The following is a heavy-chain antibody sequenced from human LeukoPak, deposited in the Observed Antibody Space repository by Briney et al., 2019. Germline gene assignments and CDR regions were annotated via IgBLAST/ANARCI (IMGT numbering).Heavy chain of an antibody. CDR1: GFPFSRSA. J-gene: IGHJ5*02. CDR2: IRSKANSYAT. CDR3: TRRAKDDSSGYYST. D-gene: IGHD3-22*01. V-gene: IGHV3-73*01. Sequence: GGSLKLSCAASGFPFSRSAMHWVRQASGKGLEWVGRIRSKANSYATAYAASVKGRFTISRDESKNTAYLQMNSLKTEDTAVYYCTRRAKDDSSGYYSTWGQGTLVTVSS.